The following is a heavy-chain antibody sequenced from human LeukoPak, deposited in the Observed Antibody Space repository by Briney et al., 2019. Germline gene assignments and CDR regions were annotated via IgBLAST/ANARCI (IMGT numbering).Heavy chain of an antibody. Sequence: PSETLSLICSVSSGSISRYYWSWIRQPPGKGLEWIGYIYYSGSTNYNPSLKSRVTISVDTSKNQFSLKLSSVTAADTAVYYCARHKGYGDYVDYWGQGTLVTVSS. CDR3: ARHKGYGDYVDY. D-gene: IGHD4-17*01. CDR2: IYYSGST. J-gene: IGHJ4*02. V-gene: IGHV4-59*08. CDR1: SGSISRYY.